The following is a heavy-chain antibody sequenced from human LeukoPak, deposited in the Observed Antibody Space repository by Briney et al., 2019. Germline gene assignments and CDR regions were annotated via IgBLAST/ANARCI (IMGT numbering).Heavy chain of an antibody. Sequence: PSETLSLTCTASGGTISSYYWSWVRQPPGKGLEWIGYIYYSGSTNYNPSLKSRVTISVDTSKNQFSLKLSSVTAADTAVYYCARDCLYDSSGYDAFDIWGQGTMVTVSS. CDR1: GGTISSYY. D-gene: IGHD3-22*01. CDR3: ARDCLYDSSGYDAFDI. J-gene: IGHJ3*02. V-gene: IGHV4-59*01. CDR2: IYYSGST.